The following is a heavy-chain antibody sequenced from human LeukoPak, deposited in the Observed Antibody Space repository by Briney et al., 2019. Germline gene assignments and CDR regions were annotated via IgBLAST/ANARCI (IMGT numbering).Heavy chain of an antibody. CDR1: GISFSSNW. J-gene: IGHJ4*02. D-gene: IGHD2-2*01. Sequence: GGSLRLSCVASGISFSSNWMHWVRQAPGKELVWVSRINSDGSITNYADSVKGRFTISRDNAKNTLYLQMNSLRADDTAVYYCGSSSTTCCDYWGQGALVTVSS. V-gene: IGHV3-74*01. CDR2: INSDGSIT. CDR3: GSSSTTCCDY.